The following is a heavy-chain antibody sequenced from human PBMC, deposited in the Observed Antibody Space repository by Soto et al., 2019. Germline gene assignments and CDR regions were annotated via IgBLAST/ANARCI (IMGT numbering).Heavy chain of an antibody. D-gene: IGHD3-10*01. V-gene: IGHV3-30*04. J-gene: IGHJ4*02. CDR3: ARSRSGAVADSFDF. CDR2: ISRDGTNK. Sequence: RHWVRQAPGKGLEWVAVISRDGTNKYYVDSVKGRFTISRDNSRNTLYLQMNSLRHEDAAVYYCARSRSGAVADSFDFWGQGTLVTVSS.